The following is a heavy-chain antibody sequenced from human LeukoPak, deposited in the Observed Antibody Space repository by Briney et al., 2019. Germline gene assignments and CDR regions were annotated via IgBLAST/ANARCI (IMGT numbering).Heavy chain of an antibody. CDR1: GGSFSSYA. Sequence: ASVKVSCKASGGSFSSYAISWVRQAPGQGLEWMGGIMPVFRTAKYAEKFQGRVTITADDSTDTAYMDLSSLRSDDTAVYYCARGSASNWPVDIWGQGTLVIVSS. CDR3: ARGSASNWPVDI. J-gene: IGHJ4*02. D-gene: IGHD6-13*01. V-gene: IGHV1-69*13. CDR2: IMPVFRTA.